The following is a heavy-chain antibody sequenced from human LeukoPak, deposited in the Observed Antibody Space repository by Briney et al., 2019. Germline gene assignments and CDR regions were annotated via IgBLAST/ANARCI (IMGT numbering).Heavy chain of an antibody. CDR2: ISYDGSNK. CDR1: GFTFSSYA. CDR3: AREGAIFGVVIIDCYYGMDV. D-gene: IGHD3-3*01. Sequence: PGRSLRLSCAASGFTFSSYAMHWVRQAPGKGLEWVAVISYDGSNKYYADSVKGRFTISRDNSKSTLYLQMNSLRAEDTAVYYCAREGAIFGVVIIDCYYGMDVWGQGTTVTVSS. V-gene: IGHV3-30-3*01. J-gene: IGHJ6*02.